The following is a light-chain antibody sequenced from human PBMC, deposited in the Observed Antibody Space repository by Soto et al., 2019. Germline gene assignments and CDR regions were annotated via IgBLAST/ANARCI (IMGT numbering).Light chain of an antibody. V-gene: IGKV3-11*01. CDR1: QSVDKF. CDR2: DAS. Sequence: EVEFTQSPAILTLSPGETATLSCRASQSVDKFLAWYQQRPGQPPRLLIFDASNRATGVPVRFSGSGSGTVFTLTIGSLEPEDSAVYYCQQRKNWPPITFGQGTRLEIK. J-gene: IGKJ5*01. CDR3: QQRKNWPPIT.